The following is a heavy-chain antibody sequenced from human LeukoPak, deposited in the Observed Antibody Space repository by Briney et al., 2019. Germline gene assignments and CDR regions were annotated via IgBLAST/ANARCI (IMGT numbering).Heavy chain of an antibody. Sequence: AEALSLTCAVSGYSISSGRYWGWVRQPPGKGLEWIGSLSHSGSIYYNPSLESRVTKSVDTSKNQFSLRLSSVTAADTAVYYCVRQRYVYGYCDSWGPGTLVTVSS. CDR2: LSHSGSI. D-gene: IGHD3-22*01. V-gene: IGHV4-38-2*01. CDR1: GYSISSGRY. J-gene: IGHJ4*02. CDR3: VRQRYVYGYCDS.